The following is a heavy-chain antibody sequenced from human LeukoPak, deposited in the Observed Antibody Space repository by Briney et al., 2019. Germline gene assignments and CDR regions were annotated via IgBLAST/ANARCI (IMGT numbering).Heavy chain of an antibody. CDR2: ISSSGSTI. CDR1: GFTFSDYY. J-gene: IGHJ6*03. V-gene: IGHV3-11*04. Sequence: PGGSLRLSCAASGFTFSDYYMSWIRQAPGKGLEWVSYISSSGSTIYYADSVKGRFTISRDNAKNSLYLQMNSLRAEDTAVYYCARAAVRNYYYYYMDVWGKGTTVTVSS. CDR3: ARAAVRNYYYYYMDV. D-gene: IGHD2-2*01.